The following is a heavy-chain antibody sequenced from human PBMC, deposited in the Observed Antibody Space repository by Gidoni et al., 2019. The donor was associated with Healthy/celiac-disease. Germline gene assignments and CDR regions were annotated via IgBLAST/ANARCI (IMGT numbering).Heavy chain of an antibody. J-gene: IGHJ5*02. CDR2: INPNSGGT. V-gene: IGHV1-2*02. Sequence: QVQLVQSGAEVKKPGASVKVSCKASGYTFTGYYMHWVRQAPGQGLEWMGWINPNSGGTNYAQKFQGRVTMTRDTSISTAYMELSRLRSDDTAVYYCARAPGCAAGCYNWFDPWGQGTLVTVSS. D-gene: IGHD6-13*01. CDR1: GYTFTGYY. CDR3: ARAPGCAAGCYNWFDP.